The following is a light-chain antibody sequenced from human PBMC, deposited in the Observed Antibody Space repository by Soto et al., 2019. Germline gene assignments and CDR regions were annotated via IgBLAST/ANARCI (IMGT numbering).Light chain of an antibody. V-gene: IGKV3-20*01. CDR2: DAS. Sequence: EIGLTQSAGTLSLSPGERVTLSYRGSQSVRSSYLACYQQKLGQAPRLLIYDASSRASGIPDRFSGSGSGTDFTLTISRLEPEDFAVYYCQQYVGLPPTFGQGTKVAIK. J-gene: IGKJ1*01. CDR3: QQYVGLPPT. CDR1: QSVRSSY.